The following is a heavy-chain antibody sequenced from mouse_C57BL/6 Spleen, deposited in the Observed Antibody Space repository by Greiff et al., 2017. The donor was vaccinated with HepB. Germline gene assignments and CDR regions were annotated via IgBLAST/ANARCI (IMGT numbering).Heavy chain of an antibody. J-gene: IGHJ4*01. V-gene: IGHV1-82*01. CDR3: ARSANRDYAMDY. Sequence: VQVVESGPELVKPGASVKISCKASGYAFSSSWMNWVKQRPGKGLEWIGRIYPGDGDTNYNGKFKGKATLTADKSSSTAYMQLSSLTSEDSAVYFCARSANRDYAMDYWGQGTSVTVSS. CDR2: IYPGDGDT. CDR1: GYAFSSSW.